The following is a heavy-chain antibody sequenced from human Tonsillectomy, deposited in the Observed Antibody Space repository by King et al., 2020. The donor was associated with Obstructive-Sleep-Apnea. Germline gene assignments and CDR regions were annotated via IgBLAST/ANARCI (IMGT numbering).Heavy chain of an antibody. J-gene: IGHJ2*01. V-gene: IGHV5-10-1*01. D-gene: IGHD2-15*01. CDR3: ASSPIYCSGGSCYSEYFDL. CDR2: IDPSDSYT. CDR1: GYTFTSYW. Sequence: VKLVESGAEVKKPGESLKISCNVSGYTFTSYWISWVRQMPGKGLEWMGRIDPSDSYTNYSPSFQGHVTISADKSISTAYLQWSSLKASDAAMYYCASSPIYCSGGSCYSEYFDLWGRGTLVTVSS.